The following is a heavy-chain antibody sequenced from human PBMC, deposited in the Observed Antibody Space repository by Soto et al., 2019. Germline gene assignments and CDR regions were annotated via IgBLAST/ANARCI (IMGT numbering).Heavy chain of an antibody. CDR1: GFTFSSYA. J-gene: IGHJ3*02. Sequence: PGGSLRRSCAASGFTFSSYAMSWVRQAPGKGMEWVSAISGCGGGTYYADSVKGRFTIFRDYSKNTLLLHMTSLRAEDTALNHCANDMTPLIVVVGDAFDIWGQGTMVAVSS. D-gene: IGHD3-22*01. CDR3: ANDMTPLIVVVGDAFDI. CDR2: ISGCGGGT. V-gene: IGHV3-23*01.